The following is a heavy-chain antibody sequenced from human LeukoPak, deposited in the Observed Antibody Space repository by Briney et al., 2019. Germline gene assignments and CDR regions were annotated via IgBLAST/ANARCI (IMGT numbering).Heavy chain of an antibody. Sequence: PSETLSLTCTVSGASVSGSYWSWIRQPPGKGLEWIGYIYYSGSTNYNPSLKSRVTISVDTSKNQFSLKLSSVTAADTAVYYCAREADYYGSVIDPWGQGTLVTVSS. J-gene: IGHJ5*02. D-gene: IGHD3-10*01. CDR2: IYYSGST. CDR1: GASVSGSY. CDR3: AREADYYGSVIDP. V-gene: IGHV4-59*02.